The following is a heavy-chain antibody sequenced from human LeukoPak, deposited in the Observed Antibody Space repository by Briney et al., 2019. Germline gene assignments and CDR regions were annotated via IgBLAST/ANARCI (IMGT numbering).Heavy chain of an antibody. CDR1: GGTFSSYA. Sequence: SVKGSCKASGGTFSSYAISWVRQAPGQGLEWMGRIIPIFGTANYAQKFQGRVTITTDESTSTAYMELSSLRSEDTAVYYCASFRDGYNYFDYWGQGTLVTVSS. V-gene: IGHV1-69*05. D-gene: IGHD5-24*01. CDR3: ASFRDGYNYFDY. J-gene: IGHJ4*02. CDR2: IIPIFGTA.